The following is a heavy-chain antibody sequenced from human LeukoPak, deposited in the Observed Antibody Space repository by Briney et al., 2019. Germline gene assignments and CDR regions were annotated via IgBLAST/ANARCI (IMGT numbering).Heavy chain of an antibody. CDR1: GFTFSSYW. V-gene: IGHV3-7*03. CDR3: ARDGGHSTDFDY. J-gene: IGHJ4*02. Sequence: GGSLRLSCAASGFTFSSYWMSWVRQAPGKGPEWVANIKQDGSERYYVGSVKGRFTISRDNAKNLLYLQMNSLRAEDTAVYYCARDGGHSTDFDYWGQGTLVTVSS. D-gene: IGHD2/OR15-2a*01. CDR2: IKQDGSER.